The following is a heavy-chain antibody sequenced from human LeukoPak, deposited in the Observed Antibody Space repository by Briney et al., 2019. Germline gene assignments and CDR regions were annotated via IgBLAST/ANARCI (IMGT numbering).Heavy chain of an antibody. V-gene: IGHV3-43*01. Sequence: GGSLRLSCAASGLTFDDYTMHWVRQAPGKGLEWVSLISWDGSNTHYVDSVKGRFTISRDNGKNSLYLLMTSLRTEDAALYYCAKMATRLNDAFDIWGQGTMVTVSS. CDR2: ISWDGSNT. J-gene: IGHJ3*02. CDR3: AKMATRLNDAFDI. CDR1: GLTFDDYT. D-gene: IGHD5-24*01.